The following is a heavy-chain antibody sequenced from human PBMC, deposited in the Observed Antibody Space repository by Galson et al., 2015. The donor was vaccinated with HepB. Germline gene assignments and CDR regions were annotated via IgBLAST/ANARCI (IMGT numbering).Heavy chain of an antibody. J-gene: IGHJ5*02. D-gene: IGHD2-2*01. Sequence: SVKVSCKASGGTFSSYAISWVRQAPGQGLEWMGGIIPICGTANYAQKFQGRVTITADESTSTAYMELSSLRSEDTAVYYCARDKGVGYCSSTSCEGYWFDPWGQGTLVTVSS. CDR2: IIPICGTA. V-gene: IGHV1-69*13. CDR1: GGTFSSYA. CDR3: ARDKGVGYCSSTSCEGYWFDP.